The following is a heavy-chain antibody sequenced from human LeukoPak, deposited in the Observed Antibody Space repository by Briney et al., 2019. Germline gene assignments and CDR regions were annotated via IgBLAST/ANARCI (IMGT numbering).Heavy chain of an antibody. V-gene: IGHV4-38-2*01. CDR1: GYSISSGYY. CDR2: IYHSGNS. D-gene: IGHD6-19*01. J-gene: IGHJ4*02. CDR3: ARRAGSGWPTFYY. Sequence: PSETLSLTCAVSGYSISSGYYWGWVRQPPGKGLEWIGSIYHSGNSYYNPSLRSRVTISVDTSKNQFFLKVSSVTAADTAVYYCARRAGSGWPTFYYRGQGTLVTVSS.